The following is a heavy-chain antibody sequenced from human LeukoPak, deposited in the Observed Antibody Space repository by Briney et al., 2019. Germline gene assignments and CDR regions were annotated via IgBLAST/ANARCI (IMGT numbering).Heavy chain of an antibody. CDR3: ARVRLRGSGLDAFDV. D-gene: IGHD3-10*01. V-gene: IGHV1-2*02. CDR2: INPDSGGT. CDR1: GYTFTGYY. J-gene: IGHJ3*01. Sequence: ASVEVSCKASGYTFTGYYMDWVRQAPGQGLEWMGWINPDSGGTNYAQKFQGRVTMTRDTSISTAYMELSRLRSDDTAVYYCARVRLRGSGLDAFDVWGQGTMVTVSS.